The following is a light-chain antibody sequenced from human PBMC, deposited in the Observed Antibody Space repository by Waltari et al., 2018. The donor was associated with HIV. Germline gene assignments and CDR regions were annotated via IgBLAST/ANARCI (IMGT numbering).Light chain of an antibody. CDR1: QDIRND. J-gene: IGKJ2*01. V-gene: IGKV1-17*01. Sequence: DIQMTQSPSSLSTSVGDRVTITCRASQDIRNDVGWFQQRTGKAPKRLIYAASSLQTGVPSRFSGSGSGTEFTLTISSLQPEDFATYYCLQHNSYPYTFGQGTKLEIK. CDR3: LQHNSYPYT. CDR2: AAS.